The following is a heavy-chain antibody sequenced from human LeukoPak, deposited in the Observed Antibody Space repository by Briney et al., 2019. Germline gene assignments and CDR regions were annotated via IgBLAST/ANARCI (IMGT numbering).Heavy chain of an antibody. Sequence: GGSLRLACAASGFTLSSYWMHWVRQAPGKGRMWVSRINSDGSSTNYADSVKGRFTISRDKAKNTVYLQMNSLRAEDTAVYYCASWSRIYGMDVWGQGTTVTVSS. CDR2: INSDGSST. CDR3: ASWSRIYGMDV. CDR1: GFTLSSYW. V-gene: IGHV3-74*01. D-gene: IGHD5/OR15-5a*01. J-gene: IGHJ6*02.